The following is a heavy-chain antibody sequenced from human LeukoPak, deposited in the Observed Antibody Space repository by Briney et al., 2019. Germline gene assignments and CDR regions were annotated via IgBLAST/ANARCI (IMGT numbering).Heavy chain of an antibody. J-gene: IGHJ4*02. Sequence: GGSLRLSCAASGFTITNCWMHWVRQAPGQGLVWVSRISSDGTTTNYADSVRGRFTISRDNAKNMLYLQMNGLRAEDTAIYYCVVIVLGWGQGTLVAVSS. CDR1: GFTITNCW. CDR2: ISSDGTTT. CDR3: VVIVLG. V-gene: IGHV3-74*01. D-gene: IGHD2-8*02.